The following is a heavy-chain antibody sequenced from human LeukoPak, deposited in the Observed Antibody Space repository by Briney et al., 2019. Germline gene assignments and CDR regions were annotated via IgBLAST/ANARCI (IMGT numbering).Heavy chain of an antibody. CDR2: IGPGDSDV. Sequence: GESLRISCKGSEYRFTFYWIDWVRQMPGKGLEWMGRIGPGDSDVIYSPSFQGQVTISADKSINTAYLQWSSLKASDTAMYYCTRRLRGGQPFDPWGQGTLVTVSS. D-gene: IGHD2-21*02. CDR3: TRRLRGGQPFDP. CDR1: EYRFTFYW. V-gene: IGHV5-51*01. J-gene: IGHJ5*02.